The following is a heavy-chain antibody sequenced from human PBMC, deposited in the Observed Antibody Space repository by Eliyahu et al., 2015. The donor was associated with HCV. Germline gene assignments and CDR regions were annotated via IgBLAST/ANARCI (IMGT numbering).Heavy chain of an antibody. J-gene: IGHJ4*02. CDR3: ARQTTGTGQWSWDY. Sequence: QLQLQESGPGQVKPSETLFLICAVSGATITSYFWGWFRQPPGKGLGWVGTIHYTGTTFYSPSLKSRVTIFIDTSKNQFSLKMDSVTATDTALYYCARQTTGTGQWSWDYWGQGTLVTVSS. V-gene: IGHV4-39*01. CDR1: GATITSYF. D-gene: IGHD1-1*01. CDR2: IHYTGTT.